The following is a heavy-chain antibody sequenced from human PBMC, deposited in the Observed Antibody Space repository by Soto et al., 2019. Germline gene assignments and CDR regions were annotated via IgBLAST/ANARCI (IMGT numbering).Heavy chain of an antibody. J-gene: IGHJ4*02. CDR3: TRDLRGGPALVWFLDS. Sequence: VQLVESGGGVVQPGRSLRLSCAASGFTFDSYTMHWVRQAPGKGLEWVAVIRYDGSNIYYADSVKGRFTTSRDNSRNTLYLQMNSLTAEDTAVYYCTRDLRGGPALVWFLDSWGQGTLVTVSS. CDR1: GFTFDSYT. CDR2: IRYDGSNI. D-gene: IGHD3-10*01. V-gene: IGHV3-30-3*01.